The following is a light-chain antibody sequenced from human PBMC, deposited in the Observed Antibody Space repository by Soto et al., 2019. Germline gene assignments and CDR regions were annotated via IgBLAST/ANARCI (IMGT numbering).Light chain of an antibody. CDR2: AAS. CDR1: QSISSTY. J-gene: IGKJ2*01. V-gene: IGKV3-20*01. Sequence: SVLTQSPGTLSLSPGEGATLSCRTSQSISSTYLAWYQQRPGQAPRLLIYAASSRATGIPDRFSGSGSGTDCTLTNSRLEPEDFAVYYCQQYFGSLYTFGQGTKLEIK. CDR3: QQYFGSLYT.